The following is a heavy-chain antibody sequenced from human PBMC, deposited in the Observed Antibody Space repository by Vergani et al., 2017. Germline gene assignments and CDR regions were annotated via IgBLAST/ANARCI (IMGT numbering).Heavy chain of an antibody. V-gene: IGHV3-21*01. CDR2: IISSSSYI. D-gene: IGHD5-24*01. Sequence: PHAPGQPLVSFSSIISSSSYIYYADSVKGRFTISRDNAKNSLYLQMNSLRAEDTAVYYCARDSGDGYNYYFDYWGQGTLVTVSS. CDR3: ARDSGDGYNYYFDY. J-gene: IGHJ4*02.